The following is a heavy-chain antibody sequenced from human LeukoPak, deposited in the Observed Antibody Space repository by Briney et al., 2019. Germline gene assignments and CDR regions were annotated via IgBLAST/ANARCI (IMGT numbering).Heavy chain of an antibody. J-gene: IGHJ4*02. Sequence: ASVKVSCKASGYTFTGYYMHWVPQAPGQGLEWMGRINPNSGGTNYAQKFQGRVTMTRDTSISTAYMELSRLRSDDTAVYYCARAGLILRFLEPRASAFDYWGQGTLVTVSS. D-gene: IGHD3-3*01. CDR2: INPNSGGT. CDR3: ARAGLILRFLEPRASAFDY. CDR1: GYTFTGYY. V-gene: IGHV1-2*06.